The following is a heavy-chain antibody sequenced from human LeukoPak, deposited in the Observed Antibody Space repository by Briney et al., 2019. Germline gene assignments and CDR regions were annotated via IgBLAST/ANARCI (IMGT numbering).Heavy chain of an antibody. J-gene: IGHJ4*02. CDR3: ARGRRWELLMVY. D-gene: IGHD1-26*01. CDR2: MNPNSGNT. V-gene: IGHV1-8*01. Sequence: ASVKVSCKASGYTFTSYDINWVRQATGQGLEWMGWMNPNSGNTGYAQKFQGRVTMTRNTSISTAYMELSSLRSKDTAVYYCARGRRWELLMVYWGQGTLVTVSS. CDR1: GYTFTSYD.